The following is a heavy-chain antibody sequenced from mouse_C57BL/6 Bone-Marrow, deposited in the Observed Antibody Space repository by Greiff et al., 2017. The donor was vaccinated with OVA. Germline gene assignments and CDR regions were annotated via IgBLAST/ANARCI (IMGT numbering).Heavy chain of an antibody. J-gene: IGHJ3*01. Sequence: EVQRVESGGGLVKPGGSLKLSCAASGFTFSSYAMSWVRQTPEKRLEWVATISDGGSYTYYPDNVKGRFTISRDNAKNNLYLQMSHLKSEDTAMYYCARGEGTMFAYWGQGTLVTVSA. D-gene: IGHD1-1*02. V-gene: IGHV5-4*01. CDR2: ISDGGSYT. CDR3: ARGEGTMFAY. CDR1: GFTFSSYA.